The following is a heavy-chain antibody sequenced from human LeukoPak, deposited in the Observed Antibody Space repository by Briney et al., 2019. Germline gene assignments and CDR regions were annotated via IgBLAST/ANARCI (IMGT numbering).Heavy chain of an antibody. D-gene: IGHD5-12*01. V-gene: IGHV5-10-1*01. J-gene: IGHJ5*02. Sequence: GESLRISCKGSGYRFTSYWISWVRQMPGKGLEWLGRIDPSDSYTNYSPSFQGHVTISADKSISTAYLQLSSLKASDTAMYYCARQYSGYDSWFDPWGQGTLVTVSS. CDR3: ARQYSGYDSWFDP. CDR2: IDPSDSYT. CDR1: GYRFTSYW.